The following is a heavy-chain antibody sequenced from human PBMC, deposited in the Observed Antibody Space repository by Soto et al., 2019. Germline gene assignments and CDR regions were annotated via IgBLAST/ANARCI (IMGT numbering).Heavy chain of an antibody. V-gene: IGHV1-46*01. J-gene: IGHJ5*02. CDR3: ARAAGRFGDLFWFDP. D-gene: IGHD3-10*01. CDR2: INPRGFFT. CDR1: GYTFTSDN. Sequence: QVQLVQSGAEVKKPRASVKASCKASGYTFTSDNIHWERQAPGQGLEWVGMINPRGFFTTYAQKFRGRVTITADTSTSGVYMELTNLRSEDTAVYYCARAAGRFGDLFWFDPWGQGTLVSVSS.